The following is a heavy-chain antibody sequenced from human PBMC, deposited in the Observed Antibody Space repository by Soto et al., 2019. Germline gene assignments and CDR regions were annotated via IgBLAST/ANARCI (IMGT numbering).Heavy chain of an antibody. Sequence: SVKVSCKASVYNFTNYAITWVRQAHGQGLQWMGWISVHSGYTYYTQSLRGRLTMTKDTSTTTAYMDLRSLTADDTAVYYCGRYDTILGTNEVDNWGQGTPVTVSS. J-gene: IGHJ4*02. V-gene: IGHV1-18*04. CDR1: VYNFTNYA. CDR2: ISVHSGYT. CDR3: GRYDTILGTNEVDN. D-gene: IGHD3-3*01.